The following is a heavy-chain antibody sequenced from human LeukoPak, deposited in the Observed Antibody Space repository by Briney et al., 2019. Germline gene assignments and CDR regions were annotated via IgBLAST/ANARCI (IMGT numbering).Heavy chain of an antibody. Sequence: PGGSLRLSCAASGFTFSSYGMSWVRQAPGKGLEWVAVISYDGSNKYYADSVKGRFTISRDNSKNTLYLQMNSLRAEDTAVYYCARDWGDYSSGWYWWFDYWGQGTLVTVSS. CDR1: GFTFSSYG. CDR3: ARDWGDYSSGWYWWFDY. CDR2: ISYDGSNK. J-gene: IGHJ4*02. V-gene: IGHV3-30*03. D-gene: IGHD6-19*01.